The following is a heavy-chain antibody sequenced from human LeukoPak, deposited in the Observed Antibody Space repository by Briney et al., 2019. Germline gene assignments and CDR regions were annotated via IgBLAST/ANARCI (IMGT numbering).Heavy chain of an antibody. CDR2: INHSGST. Sequence: SETLSLTCAVYGGSFSGYYWSWIRQPPGKGLEWIGEINHSGSTNYNPSLKSRVTISVDTSKNQFSLKLSSVTAADTAVYYCARASYSSSSADYWGQGTLVTVSS. CDR1: GGSFSGYY. V-gene: IGHV4-34*01. D-gene: IGHD6-6*01. J-gene: IGHJ4*02. CDR3: ARASYSSSSADY.